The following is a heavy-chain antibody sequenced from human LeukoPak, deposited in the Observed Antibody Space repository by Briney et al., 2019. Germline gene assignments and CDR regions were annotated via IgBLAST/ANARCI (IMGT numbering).Heavy chain of an antibody. J-gene: IGHJ4*02. CDR1: GGTFSSYA. CDR2: INPSGGST. CDR3: ARRYYYDSSGFDY. Sequence: ASVKVSCKASGGTFSSYAISWVRQAPGQGLEWMGIINPSGGSTSYAQKFQGRVTMTRDTSTSTVYMELSSLRSEDTAVYYCARRYYYDSSGFDYWGQGTLVTVSS. V-gene: IGHV1-46*01. D-gene: IGHD3-22*01.